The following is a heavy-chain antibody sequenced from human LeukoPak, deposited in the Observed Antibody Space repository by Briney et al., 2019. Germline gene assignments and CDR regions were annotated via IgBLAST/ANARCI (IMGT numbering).Heavy chain of an antibody. D-gene: IGHD6-13*01. CDR3: APLNWVYPDGFDI. V-gene: IGHV3-7*01. CDR1: GFTFSGYW. CDR2: TKDDGSEK. Sequence: PGGSLRLSCAASGFTFSGYWMSWVRQAPGKGLEWVASTKDDGSEKYYMDSVKGRLTISRDNAKNSMSLQMNSLRAEDTAVYYCAPLNWVYPDGFDIWGQGTMVTVSS. J-gene: IGHJ3*02.